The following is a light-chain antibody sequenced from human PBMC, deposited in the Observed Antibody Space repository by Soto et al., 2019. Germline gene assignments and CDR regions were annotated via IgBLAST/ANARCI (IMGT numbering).Light chain of an antibody. CDR1: QSLVHSDGNTY. CDR3: MQAKRPYT. V-gene: IGKV2-24*01. CDR2: MIS. J-gene: IGKJ2*01. Sequence: DIVMNQTRLSSPVTLGQPASISCRSSQSLVHSDGNTYLSWLQQRPGQPARLLNYMISNRFSGVRDRFRGSGARTDFTVQSGRVEAEDVGVYYYMQAKRPYTLGQRTKLEIK.